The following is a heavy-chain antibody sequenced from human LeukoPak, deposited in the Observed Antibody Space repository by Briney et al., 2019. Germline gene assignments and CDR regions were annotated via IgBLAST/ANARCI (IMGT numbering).Heavy chain of an antibody. CDR2: INPSSGGT. V-gene: IGHV1-2*02. CDR3: ATLGYCSGGSCYDFDY. CDR1: GYTFTGYY. D-gene: IGHD2-15*01. J-gene: IGHJ4*02. Sequence: ASVKVSCKASGYTFTGYYMHWVRQAPGQGLEWMGWINPSSGGTNYAQKFQGRVTMTRDTSISTAYMELSRLRSDDTAVYYCATLGYCSGGSCYDFDYWGQGTLLVTVSS.